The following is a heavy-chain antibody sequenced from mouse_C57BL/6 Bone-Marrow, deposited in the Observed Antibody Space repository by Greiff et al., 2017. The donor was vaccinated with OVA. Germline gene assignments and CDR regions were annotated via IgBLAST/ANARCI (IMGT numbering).Heavy chain of an antibody. CDR1: GFTFSSYA. J-gene: IGHJ1*03. CDR3: ARDFYEYDGWYFDV. CDR2: ISDGGSYT. D-gene: IGHD2-4*01. Sequence: EVQGVESGGGLVKPGGSLKLSCAASGFTFSSYAMSWVRQTPEKRLEWVATISDGGSYTYYPDNVKGRVTISRDNAKNNLYLQMSHLKSEDTAMYYGARDFYEYDGWYFDVWGTGTTVTVSS. V-gene: IGHV5-4*01.